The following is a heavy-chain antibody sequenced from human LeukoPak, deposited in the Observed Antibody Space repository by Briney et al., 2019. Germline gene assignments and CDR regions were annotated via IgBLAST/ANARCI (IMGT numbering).Heavy chain of an antibody. CDR2: IKQDGSEK. V-gene: IGHV3-7*03. CDR3: ARDGYYDYVWGSYRYYFDY. J-gene: IGHJ4*02. D-gene: IGHD3-16*02. Sequence: PSETLSLTCAVYGGSFSGYYWSWIRQAPGKGLEWVANIKQDGSEKYYVDSVEGRFTISRDNAKNSLYLQMNSLRAEDTAVYYCARDGYYDYVWGSYRYYFDYWGQGTLVTVSS. CDR1: GGSFSGYY.